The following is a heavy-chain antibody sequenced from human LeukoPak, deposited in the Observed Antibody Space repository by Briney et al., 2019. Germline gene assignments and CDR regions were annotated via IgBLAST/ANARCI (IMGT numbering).Heavy chain of an antibody. D-gene: IGHD3-22*01. CDR2: INVSGTTI. V-gene: IGHV3-11*01. CDR1: GFTFSDYY. J-gene: IGHJ4*02. CDR3: VRAYSRGYSDDFDY. Sequence: GGSLRLSCAASGFTFSDYYMSWMRQAPGKGLEWVSYINVSGTTIYNADSVKGRFTISRDNAKNSLYLQMNSLRGEDTAVYYCVRAYSRGYSDDFDYWGQGTLVTVSS.